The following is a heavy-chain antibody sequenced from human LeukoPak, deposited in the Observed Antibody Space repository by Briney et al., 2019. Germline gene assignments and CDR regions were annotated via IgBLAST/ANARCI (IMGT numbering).Heavy chain of an antibody. Sequence: GGSLRLSCSASGFNFSYYSMTRVRQAPGKGLKWVSVISGSGATTYYADSVKGRFSVSRDNSKQTLYLQMNNLTAGDTAVYFCAKESRYCTGGDCYFWFDPWGQGTLVTVSS. CDR1: GFNFSYYS. V-gene: IGHV3-23*01. D-gene: IGHD2-8*02. J-gene: IGHJ5*02. CDR3: AKESRYCTGGDCYFWFDP. CDR2: ISGSGATT.